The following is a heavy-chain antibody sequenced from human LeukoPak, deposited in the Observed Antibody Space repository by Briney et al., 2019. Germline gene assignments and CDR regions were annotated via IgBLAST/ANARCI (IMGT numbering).Heavy chain of an antibody. CDR2: ISGSGGST. CDR3: AKDHSGTWDYFDY. D-gene: IGHD1-26*01. J-gene: IGHJ4*02. V-gene: IGHV3-23*01. Sequence: GSLRLSCAASGFTFSSYAMSWVRQAPGKGLEWVSTISGSGGSTDYADSVKGRFTISRDNSKNALYLQMNSLRAEDTAEYYCAKDHSGTWDYFDYWGQGTLVTVSS. CDR1: GFTFSSYA.